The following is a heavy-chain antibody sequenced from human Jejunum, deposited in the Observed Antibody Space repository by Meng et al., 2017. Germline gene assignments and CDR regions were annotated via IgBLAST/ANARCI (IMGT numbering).Heavy chain of an antibody. CDR1: GYPFTSYA. V-gene: IGHV7-4-1*02. CDR2: INTNNGNP. J-gene: IGHJ4*02. CDR3: ARDNYDTASRFDY. Sequence: VTFVLLGFGVNNPGASGAVSCKSSGYPFTSYAINWLRQAPGKGPEWMGWINTNNGNPTYAQGFTGRFVFSLDTSVSTAYVQISSLKVEDTAMYYCARDNYDTASRFDYWGQGTLVTVSS. D-gene: IGHD3-22*01.